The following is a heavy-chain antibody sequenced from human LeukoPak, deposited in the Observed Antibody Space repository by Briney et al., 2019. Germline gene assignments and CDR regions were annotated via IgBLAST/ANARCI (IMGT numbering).Heavy chain of an antibody. V-gene: IGHV1-69*05. CDR2: IIPIFGTA. Sequence: ASVKVSCKASGGTFSSYAISWVRQAPGQGLEWMGGIIPIFGTANYAQKFQGRVTITTDESTSTAYMELSSLRSEDTAVYYCARVLGGIAARSNWFDPWGQGTLVTVSS. CDR3: ARVLGGIAARSNWFDP. J-gene: IGHJ5*02. CDR1: GGTFSSYA. D-gene: IGHD6-6*01.